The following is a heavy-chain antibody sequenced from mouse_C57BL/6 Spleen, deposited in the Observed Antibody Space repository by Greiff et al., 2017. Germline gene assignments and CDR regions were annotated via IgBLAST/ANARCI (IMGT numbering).Heavy chain of an antibody. V-gene: IGHV1-9*01. D-gene: IGHD1-1*01. CDR1: GYTFTGYW. CDR3: ARKGYCYGSSDALAY. Sequence: VQLQQSGAELMKPGASVTLSCKATGYTFTGYWIEWVKQRPGHGLAWIGEILPGSGSTNYNAKLQGKATFTAAPSSNTAYMQLKRLTTEDAAIEICARKGYCYGSSDALAYWGQGTLVTVSA. CDR2: ILPGSGST. J-gene: IGHJ3*01.